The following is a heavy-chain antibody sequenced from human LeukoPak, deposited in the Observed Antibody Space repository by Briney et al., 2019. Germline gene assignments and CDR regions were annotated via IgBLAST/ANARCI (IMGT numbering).Heavy chain of an antibody. D-gene: IGHD3-16*02. Sequence: GGSLRLSCAASGFTFSSYAMHWVRQAPGKGLEWVAVISYDGSNKYYADSVKGRFTISRDNSKNTLYLQMNSLRAEDTAVYYCARDPAYDYVWGCYRPNYYFDYWGQGTLVTVSS. CDR3: ARDPAYDYVWGCYRPNYYFDY. CDR1: GFTFSSYA. CDR2: ISYDGSNK. J-gene: IGHJ4*02. V-gene: IGHV3-30-3*01.